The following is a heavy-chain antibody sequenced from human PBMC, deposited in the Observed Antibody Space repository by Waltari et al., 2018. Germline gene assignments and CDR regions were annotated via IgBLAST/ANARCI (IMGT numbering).Heavy chain of an antibody. CDR1: GFTFSSYA. Sequence: EVQLVESGGGLVQPGGSLRLSCAASGFTFSSYAMSWVRQAPGKGLEWVSAISGSGGSTYYTDAVKGRFTISRDNSKNTLYLQMNSLRAEDTAVYYCAKDRRGLYYFDYWGQGTLVTVSS. CDR3: AKDRRGLYYFDY. J-gene: IGHJ4*02. D-gene: IGHD3-10*01. V-gene: IGHV3-23*04. CDR2: ISGSGGST.